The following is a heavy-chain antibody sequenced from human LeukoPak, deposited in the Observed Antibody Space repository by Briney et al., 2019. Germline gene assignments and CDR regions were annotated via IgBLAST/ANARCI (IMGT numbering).Heavy chain of an antibody. CDR2: ISSSSSYI. D-gene: IGHD6-19*01. Sequence: PGGSLRLSCAASGFTFSSYGMHWVRQAPGKGLEWVSSISSSSSYIYYADSVKGRFTISRDNAKNSLYLQMNSLRAEDTAVYYCASGYSSGWSLDAFDIWGQGTMVTVSS. CDR3: ASGYSSGWSLDAFDI. V-gene: IGHV3-21*01. J-gene: IGHJ3*02. CDR1: GFTFSSYG.